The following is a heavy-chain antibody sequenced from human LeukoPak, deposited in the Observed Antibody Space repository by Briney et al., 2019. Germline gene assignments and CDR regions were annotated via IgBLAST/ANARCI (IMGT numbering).Heavy chain of an antibody. V-gene: IGHV3-53*01. D-gene: IGHD2-8*01. Sequence: GGSLRLSCAASGLNVSSNYMSWVRQTPGRGLEWVSVIYRSGSTFYADSVKGRFTISRDNSKNTLYLQMNSLRAEDTAVYYCARDHLGGNGYAIDVWGQGTMVTVSS. J-gene: IGHJ3*01. CDR3: ARDHLGGNGYAIDV. CDR2: IYRSGST. CDR1: GLNVSSNY.